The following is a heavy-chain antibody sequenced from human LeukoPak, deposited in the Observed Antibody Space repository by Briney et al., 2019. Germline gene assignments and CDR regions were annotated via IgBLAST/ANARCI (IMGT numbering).Heavy chain of an antibody. Sequence: GGSLELSCAASGFTFISYGWHGVRQAPARGLEWVAVIWYDGSNKYYADSVKGRFTISRDNSKNTLYLQMNSLRAEDTAVYYCARLQGGDYWGQGTLVTVSS. CDR2: IWYDGSNK. CDR1: GFTFISYG. J-gene: IGHJ4*02. CDR3: ARLQGGDY. D-gene: IGHD1-26*01. V-gene: IGHV3-33*01.